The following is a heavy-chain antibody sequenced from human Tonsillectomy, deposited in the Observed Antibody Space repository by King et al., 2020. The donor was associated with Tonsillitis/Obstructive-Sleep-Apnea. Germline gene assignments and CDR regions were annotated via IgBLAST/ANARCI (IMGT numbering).Heavy chain of an antibody. V-gene: IGHV1-69*06. CDR1: GDTFSTYA. J-gene: IGHJ4*02. D-gene: IGHD3-3*01. CDR3: ARSQPPSYYDFWSGYFLDY. CDR2: IIPIFGTA. Sequence: VQLVQSGAEVKKPGSSVKVSCKASGDTFSTYAISWVRQAPGQGLEWMGGIIPIFGTANYAQKFEGRVTITADKSTSTAYMELSSLRSEHTAVFYCARSQPPSYYDFWSGYFLDYWGQGTLVTVSS.